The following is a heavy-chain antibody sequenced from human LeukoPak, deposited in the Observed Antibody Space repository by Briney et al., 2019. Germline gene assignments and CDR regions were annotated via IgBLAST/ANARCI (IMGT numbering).Heavy chain of an antibody. CDR1: GGSISSYY. Sequence: SETLSLTCTVSGGSISSYYWSWIRQPPGKGLEWIGYIYYSGSTNYNPSLKSRVTISVDTSKNQFSLKLSSVTAADTAVYHCARSYSSSWYAQSSYFDYWGQGTLVTVSS. J-gene: IGHJ4*02. CDR2: IYYSGST. D-gene: IGHD6-13*01. V-gene: IGHV4-59*12. CDR3: ARSYSSSWYAQSSYFDY.